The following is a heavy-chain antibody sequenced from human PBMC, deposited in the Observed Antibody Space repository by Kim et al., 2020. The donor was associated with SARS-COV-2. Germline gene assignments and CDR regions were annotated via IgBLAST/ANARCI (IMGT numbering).Heavy chain of an antibody. J-gene: IGHJ4*02. CDR3: ARAREVGPPDY. V-gene: IGHV4-59*01. Sequence: SETLSLTCTVSGGSISSYYWSWIRQPPGKGLEWIGYIYYSGSTNYNPSLKSRVTISVDTSKNQFSLKLSSVTAADTAVYYCARAREVGPPDYWGQGTLVTVSS. CDR2: IYYSGST. D-gene: IGHD1-26*01. CDR1: GGSISSYY.